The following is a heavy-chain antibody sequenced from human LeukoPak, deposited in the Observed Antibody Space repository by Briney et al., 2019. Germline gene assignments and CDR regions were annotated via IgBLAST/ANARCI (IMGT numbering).Heavy chain of an antibody. CDR3: TGGSYFFNFAFDI. J-gene: IGHJ3*02. Sequence: GGSLRLSCAASGFTFSGSAMHWVRQASGKGLEWVGRIRSKANSYATAYAASVKGRFTISRDDSRNTAYLQMNSLKTEDTAVYYCTGGSYFFNFAFDIWGQGTMVTVSS. CDR2: IRSKANSYAT. V-gene: IGHV3-73*01. D-gene: IGHD1-26*01. CDR1: GFTFSGSA.